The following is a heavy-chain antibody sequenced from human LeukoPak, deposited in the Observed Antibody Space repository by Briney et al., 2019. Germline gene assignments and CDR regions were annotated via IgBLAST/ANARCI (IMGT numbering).Heavy chain of an antibody. Sequence: MPSQTLSLTCTVSGGSISSGAYYWSWIRQPPGKGLEWIGYIYHSGSTYYNPPFKSRVTISVDTSKNQFSLKLSSVTAADTAVYYCARERHCSGDSCYSHYQGMDVWGQGTTVTVSS. CDR3: ARERHCSGDSCYSHYQGMDV. CDR1: GGSISSGAYY. V-gene: IGHV4-30-2*01. D-gene: IGHD2-15*01. CDR2: IYHSGST. J-gene: IGHJ6*02.